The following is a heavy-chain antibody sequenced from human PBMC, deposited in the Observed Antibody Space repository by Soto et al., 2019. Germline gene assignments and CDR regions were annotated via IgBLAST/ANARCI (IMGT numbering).Heavy chain of an antibody. CDR1: GFTVSSNY. J-gene: IGHJ4*02. D-gene: IGHD1-26*01. CDR2: IYSGGST. V-gene: IGHV3-53*01. CDR3: ARARIVGATKGDYFDY. Sequence: PGGSLRLSCAASGFTVSSNYMSWVRQAPGKGLEWVSVIYSGGSTYYADSVKGRFTISRDNSKNTLYLQMNSLRAEDTAVYYCARARIVGATKGDYFDYWCQGTLVTVSS.